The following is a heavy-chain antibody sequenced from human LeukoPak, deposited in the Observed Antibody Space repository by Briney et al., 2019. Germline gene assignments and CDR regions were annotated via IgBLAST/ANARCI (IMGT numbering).Heavy chain of an antibody. CDR1: GFTFSSYW. Sequence: TGGSLRLSCAASGFTFSSYWMSWVRQAPGKGPEWVANIKQDGSERYYVDSLKGQFTISRDNAKNSLYLQMNSLRAEDTAVYYCARVASYAFDIWGQGTMVTVSS. D-gene: IGHD6-6*01. CDR3: ARVASYAFDI. V-gene: IGHV3-7*01. J-gene: IGHJ3*02. CDR2: IKQDGSER.